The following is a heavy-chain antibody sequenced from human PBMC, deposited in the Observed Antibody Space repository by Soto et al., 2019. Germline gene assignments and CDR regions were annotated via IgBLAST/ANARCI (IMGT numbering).Heavy chain of an antibody. CDR1: GFTLNNHA. Sequence: GGSLRLSCTASGFTLNNHAMSWVRQAPGKGLEWVSVISGSDGSTYYTDSVRGRFSISRDSSKNTLYLQMSSLRAEDTAVYYCASPPRATVTDNIFDFWGPGTLVTVSS. CDR3: ASPPRATVTDNIFDF. V-gene: IGHV3-23*01. J-gene: IGHJ4*02. CDR2: ISGSDGST. D-gene: IGHD4-17*01.